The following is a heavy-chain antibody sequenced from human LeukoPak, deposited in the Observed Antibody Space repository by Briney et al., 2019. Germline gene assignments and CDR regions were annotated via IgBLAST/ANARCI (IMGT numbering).Heavy chain of an antibody. Sequence: GRSLRLSCAASGFTFSSYAMHWVRQAPGKGLEWVAVISYDGSNKYYADSVKGRFTISRDNSKNTLYLQMNGLRAEDTAVYYCARDTRAMIVVVSPDYWGQGTLVTVSS. V-gene: IGHV3-30-3*01. CDR1: GFTFSSYA. CDR2: ISYDGSNK. D-gene: IGHD3-22*01. J-gene: IGHJ4*02. CDR3: ARDTRAMIVVVSPDY.